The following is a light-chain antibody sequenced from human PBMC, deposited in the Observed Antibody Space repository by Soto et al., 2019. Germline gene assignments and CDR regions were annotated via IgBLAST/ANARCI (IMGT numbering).Light chain of an antibody. J-gene: IGKJ1*01. V-gene: IGKV3-20*01. CDR2: DVS. CDR1: QSVSSNY. Sequence: EIVLTQSPGTLSLSPGERATLSCRSSQSVSSNYLAWYQQKPDQAPRLVIYDVSGRATGIPDRFSGSGSGTDFTLTISRLEPEDFAVYYWQQYCSSPTFGQGTKVEIK. CDR3: QQYCSSPT.